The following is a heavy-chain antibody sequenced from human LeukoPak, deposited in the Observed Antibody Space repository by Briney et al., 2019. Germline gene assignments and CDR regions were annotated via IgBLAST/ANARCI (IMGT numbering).Heavy chain of an antibody. Sequence: PGGSLTLSCAASGSIFTDYTLTWVRQPPARGLEWVSTMSGTGSYKSCADSVKGRFTISRDNSKNTLFLQMNSLRAEDTAVYYCAKDATRVRTWVQKTATYMVVWGKGITVTISS. CDR2: MSGTGSYK. J-gene: IGHJ6*03. CDR3: AKDATRVRTWVQKTATYMVV. V-gene: IGHV3-21*01. CDR1: GSIFTDYT. D-gene: IGHD5-18*01.